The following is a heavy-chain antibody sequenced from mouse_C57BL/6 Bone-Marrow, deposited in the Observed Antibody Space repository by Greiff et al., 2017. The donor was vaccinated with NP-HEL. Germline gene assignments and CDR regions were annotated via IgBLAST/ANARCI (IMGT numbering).Heavy chain of an antibody. D-gene: IGHD2-2*01. V-gene: IGHV1-5*01. Sequence: EVQLQQSGTVLARPGASVKMSCKTSGYTFTSYWMHWVKQRPGQGLEWIGAIYPGNSDTSYNQKFKGKAKLTAVTSASTAYMELSSLTNEDSAVYYCTRFLWLRGGYYFDYWGQGTTLTVSS. CDR2: IYPGNSDT. CDR1: GYTFTSYW. J-gene: IGHJ2*01. CDR3: TRFLWLRGGYYFDY.